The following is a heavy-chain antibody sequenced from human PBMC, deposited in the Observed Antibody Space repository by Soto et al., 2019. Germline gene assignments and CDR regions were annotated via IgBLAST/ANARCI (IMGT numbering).Heavy chain of an antibody. D-gene: IGHD4-17*01. J-gene: IGHJ4*02. Sequence: GGSLSLSCAASGFTFSSYAMSWVRQAPGKRREWVSDISGSGGRTYYPDSVKGRFIISRDNSKNTLYLQMNSLRAEDTAIYYCAKGNGDYDYPDYWGQGTLVTVSS. CDR1: GFTFSSYA. CDR3: AKGNGDYDYPDY. CDR2: ISGSGGRT. V-gene: IGHV3-23*01.